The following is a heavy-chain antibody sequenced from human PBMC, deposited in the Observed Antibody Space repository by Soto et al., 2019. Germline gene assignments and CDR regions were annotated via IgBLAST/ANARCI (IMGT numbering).Heavy chain of an antibody. J-gene: IGHJ4*02. Sequence: GESLKISCAASGFTFSSYAMSWVRQAPGKGLEWVSAISGSGGSTYYADSVKGRFTISRDNSKNTLYLQMNSLRAEDTAVYYCAKDAQDTMVRGVISVWGQGTLVTVSS. CDR2: ISGSGGST. D-gene: IGHD3-10*01. V-gene: IGHV3-23*01. CDR1: GFTFSSYA. CDR3: AKDAQDTMVRGVISV.